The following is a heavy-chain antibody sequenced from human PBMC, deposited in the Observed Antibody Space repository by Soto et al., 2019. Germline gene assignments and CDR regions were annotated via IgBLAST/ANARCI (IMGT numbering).Heavy chain of an antibody. D-gene: IGHD1-26*01. CDR3: ARRGSGSYYDY. J-gene: IGHJ4*02. CDR2: ISGSGGST. V-gene: IGHV3-23*01. CDR1: GFTFSSYA. Sequence: EVQLLESGGGLVQPGGSLRLSCAASGFTFSSYAMRWVRQAPGKGLEWVSAISGSGGSTYYADSVKGRFTISRDNSKNLVYLQMNSLRGEDTAVYYCARRGSGSYYDYWGQGTLVTVSS.